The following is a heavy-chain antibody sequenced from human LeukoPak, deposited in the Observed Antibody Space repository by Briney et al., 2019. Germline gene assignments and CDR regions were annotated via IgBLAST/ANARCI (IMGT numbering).Heavy chain of an antibody. Sequence: ASVEVSCKASGSTFRSYGVSWVRQAPGQGLEWMGWISPYNGNTNYAQRFQGRVTMTTDTSTSTAYMELRSLRFDATAVYYCARDGGYFDYWGRGTLVTVSS. CDR2: ISPYNGNT. V-gene: IGHV1-18*01. CDR1: GSTFRSYG. J-gene: IGHJ4*02. CDR3: ARDGGYFDY.